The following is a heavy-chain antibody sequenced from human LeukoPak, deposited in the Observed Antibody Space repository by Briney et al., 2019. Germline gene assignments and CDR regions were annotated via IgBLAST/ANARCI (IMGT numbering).Heavy chain of an antibody. J-gene: IGHJ4*02. CDR2: IIPIFGTA. CDR1: GGTFSSYA. D-gene: IGHD2-21*02. Sequence: SVKVSCKASGGTFSSYAISWVRQAPGHGLEWMGGIIPIFGTANYAQKFQGRVTITTDESTSTAYLELSSLRSEDTAVYYCARASYCGGDCYGGWGQGTLVTVSS. V-gene: IGHV1-69*05. CDR3: ARASYCGGDCYGG.